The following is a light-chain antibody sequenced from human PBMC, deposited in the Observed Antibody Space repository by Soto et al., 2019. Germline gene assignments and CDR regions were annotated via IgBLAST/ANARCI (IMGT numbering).Light chain of an antibody. CDR1: SGHSSYS. J-gene: IGLJ3*02. CDR3: QTWGTGFEV. V-gene: IGLV4-69*01. Sequence: QLVLTQSPSASASLGASVKLTCTLSSGHSSYSIAWHQQQPGKSPRFLMRLESDGSHFKGDGIPDRFSGSSSGTERHLSISSLQFEDEADYYCQTWGTGFEVFGGGTKLTVL. CDR2: LESDGSH.